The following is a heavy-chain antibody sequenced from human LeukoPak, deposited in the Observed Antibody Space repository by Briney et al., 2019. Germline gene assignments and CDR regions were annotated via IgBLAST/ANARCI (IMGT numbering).Heavy chain of an antibody. CDR2: ISGSGGST. V-gene: IGHV3-23*01. CDR3: AKDQRSGYNWAGVGDFDY. Sequence: GGSLRLSCAASGLTFSSYGMNWVRQAPGKGLEWVSSISGSGGSTYYADSVKGRFTISRDNSKNTLYLQMNSLRAEDTAVYYCAKDQRSGYNWAGVGDFDYWGQGTLVTVSS. CDR1: GLTFSSYG. D-gene: IGHD5-24*01. J-gene: IGHJ4*02.